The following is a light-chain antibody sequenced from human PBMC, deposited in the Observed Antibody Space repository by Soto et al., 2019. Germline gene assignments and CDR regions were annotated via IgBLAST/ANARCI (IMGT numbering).Light chain of an antibody. CDR2: GAS. CDR3: QQYGRSPMFT. V-gene: IGKV3-20*01. J-gene: IGKJ2*01. CDR1: QSVSSNY. Sequence: EIVLTQSPGTLSLSPGEIATLSCRASQSVSSNYLAWYQQKPGQAPRLLIYGASRGATGIPDRFSGSGSGTEFTLTISRLEPEDFAVYFCQQYGRSPMFTFGQGTKLEI.